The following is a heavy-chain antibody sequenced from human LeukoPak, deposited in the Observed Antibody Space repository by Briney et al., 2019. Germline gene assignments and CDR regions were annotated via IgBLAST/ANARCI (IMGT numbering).Heavy chain of an antibody. Sequence: SETLSLTCTVSGGSISSGDYYWSWIRQPPGKGLEWIGYIYYSGSTYYNPSLKSRVTISVDTSKNQFSLKLSSVTAADTAVYYCARAGYCSSTSCYIAWYSDLWGRGTLVTVSS. CDR2: IYYSGST. CDR3: ARAGYCSSTSCYIAWYSDL. CDR1: GGSISSGDYY. D-gene: IGHD2-2*02. J-gene: IGHJ2*01. V-gene: IGHV4-30-4*08.